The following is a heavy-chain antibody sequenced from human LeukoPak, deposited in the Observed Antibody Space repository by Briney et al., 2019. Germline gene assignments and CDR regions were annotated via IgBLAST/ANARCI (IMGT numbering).Heavy chain of an antibody. J-gene: IGHJ4*02. Sequence: PSETLSLTCTVSGASVGSAGYHWSWIRQPPGGGLEWIGRIYTSGSTNYNPSLKSRVTMSIDTSKNQFSLKLSSVTAADTAVYYCARGSAGGELLLWGQGTLVTVSS. V-gene: IGHV4-61*08. D-gene: IGHD1-26*01. CDR1: GASVGSAGYH. CDR3: ARGSAGGELLL. CDR2: IYTSGST.